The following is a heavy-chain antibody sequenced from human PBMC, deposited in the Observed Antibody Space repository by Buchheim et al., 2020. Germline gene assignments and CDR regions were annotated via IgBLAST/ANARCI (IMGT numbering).Heavy chain of an antibody. D-gene: IGHD2-2*01. J-gene: IGHJ4*02. Sequence: QLQLQESGPGLVKPSETLSLTCTVSGGSISSSSYYWGWIRQPPGQGLEWIGSIYYSGITYYNPSLKSRVTISVDTSKNQFSLKLSSVTAADTAVYYCARLKVPLYYFDYWGQGTL. CDR3: ARLKVPLYYFDY. V-gene: IGHV4-39*01. CDR1: GGSISSSSYY. CDR2: IYYSGIT.